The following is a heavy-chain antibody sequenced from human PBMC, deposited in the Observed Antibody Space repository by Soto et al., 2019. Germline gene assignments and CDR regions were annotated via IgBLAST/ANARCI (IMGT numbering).Heavy chain of an antibody. Sequence: GESQKISCKGSGYSFTSYWIGWVRQMPGKGLEWMGIIYPGDSDTRYSPSLQGQVTISADKSISTAYLQWSSLKASDTAVYFCARAYTGQLPRRGDYYYALDVWGRGTTVTVSS. J-gene: IGHJ6*02. V-gene: IGHV5-51*01. CDR2: IYPGDSDT. CDR1: GYSFTSYW. CDR3: ARAYTGQLPRRGDYYYALDV. D-gene: IGHD2-2*01.